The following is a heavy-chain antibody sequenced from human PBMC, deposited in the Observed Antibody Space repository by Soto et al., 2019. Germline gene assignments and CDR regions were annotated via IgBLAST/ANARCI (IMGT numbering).Heavy chain of an antibody. J-gene: IGHJ4*02. V-gene: IGHV4-4*02. CDR1: GGSISSSNW. CDR2: IYHSGST. CDR3: ARVGRLQWLVTGIDY. Sequence: QVQLQESGPGLVKPSGTLSLTCAVSGGSISSSNWWSWVRQPPGKGLEWIGEIYHSGSTNYNPSRKSRVTISVDKSKNLFSLKLSAVTAADTAVYHCARVGRLQWLVTGIDYWGQGTLVTVSS. D-gene: IGHD6-19*01.